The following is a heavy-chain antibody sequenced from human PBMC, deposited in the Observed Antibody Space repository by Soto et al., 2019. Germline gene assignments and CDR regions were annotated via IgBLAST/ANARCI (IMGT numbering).Heavy chain of an antibody. J-gene: IGHJ5*02. CDR2: ISAYNGNT. Sequence: ASVKVSCKASGYTFTSYGISWVRQAPGQGLEWMGWISAYNGNTNYAQKLQGRVTMTTDTSTSTAYMELRSLRSDDTAVYHCARDLPIAAAGTYWFDPWGQGTLVTVSS. CDR3: ARDLPIAAAGTYWFDP. D-gene: IGHD6-13*01. CDR1: GYTFTSYG. V-gene: IGHV1-18*01.